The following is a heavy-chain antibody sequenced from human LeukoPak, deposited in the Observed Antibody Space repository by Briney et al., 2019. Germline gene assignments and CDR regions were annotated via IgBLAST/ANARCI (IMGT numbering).Heavy chain of an antibody. CDR1: GFTFNTYS. Sequence: GGSLRLSCAASGFTFNTYSINWVRQAPGKGLEWVSSISGSRTYIFYADSVKGRFTISRDNAKNSLYLQMNSLRAEDTAVYYCARWGFSYGSDYWGQETLVTVSS. CDR2: ISGSRTYI. V-gene: IGHV3-21*01. CDR3: ARWGFSYGSDY. J-gene: IGHJ4*02. D-gene: IGHD5-18*01.